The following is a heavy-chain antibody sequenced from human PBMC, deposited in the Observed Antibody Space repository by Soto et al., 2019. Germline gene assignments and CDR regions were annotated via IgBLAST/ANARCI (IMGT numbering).Heavy chain of an antibody. V-gene: IGHV2-5*02. J-gene: IGHJ4*02. D-gene: IGHD2-15*01. Sequence: QITLKESGPTLVKPTQTLTLTCTFSGFSFSTSAVGVGWIRQPPGKALEWLALIYRDDDKRYSPSLKSRLTNTKDTSRNQEVVTMTNTDPVDTATYYCARVYWAESGRRYYFDYWGQGTLVTVSS. CDR3: ARVYWAESGRRYYFDY. CDR2: IYRDDDK. CDR1: GFSFSTSAVG.